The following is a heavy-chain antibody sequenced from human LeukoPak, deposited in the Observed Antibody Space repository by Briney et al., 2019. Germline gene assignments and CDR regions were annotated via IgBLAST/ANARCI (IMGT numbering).Heavy chain of an antibody. Sequence: SGPTLVKPTQTLTLTCTFSGFSLTTSGVSVDWIRQPPGKALEWLAIIYWNDNHHYIPSLKSRLTITKDTYKKQVVLTMTDMDPVDTATYYCVHRSPITVVRGVKGRVSYFDNWGQGTLVTVSS. V-gene: IGHV2-5*01. J-gene: IGHJ4*02. CDR1: GFSLTTSGVS. CDR2: IYWNDNH. CDR3: VHRSPITVVRGVKGRVSYFDN. D-gene: IGHD3-10*01.